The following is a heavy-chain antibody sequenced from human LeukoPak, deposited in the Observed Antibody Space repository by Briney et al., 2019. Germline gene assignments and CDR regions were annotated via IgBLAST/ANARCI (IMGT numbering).Heavy chain of an antibody. D-gene: IGHD1-26*01. J-gene: IGHJ4*02. CDR1: GYTFTSYG. Sequence: ASVKVSCKASGYTFTSYGISWVRQAPGQGLEWMGWISAYNGNTNCAQKLQGRVTITADESTSTAYMELSSLRSEDTAVYYCARDLGGATRYFDYWGQGTLVTVSS. CDR3: ARDLGGATRYFDY. CDR2: ISAYNGNT. V-gene: IGHV1-18*01.